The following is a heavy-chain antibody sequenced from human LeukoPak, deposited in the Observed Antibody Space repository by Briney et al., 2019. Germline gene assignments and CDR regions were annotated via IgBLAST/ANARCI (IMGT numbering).Heavy chain of an antibody. CDR2: IWYDGSNK. D-gene: IGHD1-7*01. J-gene: IGHJ4*02. CDR1: GFTFSSYG. Sequence: PGRSLRLSCAASGFTFSSYGMHWVRQAPGKGLEWVAVIWYDGSNKYYADPVKGRFTISRDNSKNTLYLQMNSLRAEDTAVYYCAKDSAGTTSYFDYWGQGTLVTVSP. CDR3: AKDSAGTTSYFDY. V-gene: IGHV3-33*06.